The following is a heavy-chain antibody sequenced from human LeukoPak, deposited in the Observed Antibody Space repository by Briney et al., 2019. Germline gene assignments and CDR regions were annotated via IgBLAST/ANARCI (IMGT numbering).Heavy chain of an antibody. CDR3: ARVHYYYDSSGYQEHDAFDI. CDR2: IYTSGST. CDR1: GGSISSGSYY. J-gene: IGHJ3*02. Sequence: PSETLSLTCTVSGGSISSGSYYWSWIRQPAGKGLEWIGRIYTSGSTNYNPSLKSRVTISVDTSKNQFSLKLSSVAAADTAVYYCARVHYYYDSSGYQEHDAFDIWGQGTMVTVSS. V-gene: IGHV4-61*02. D-gene: IGHD3-22*01.